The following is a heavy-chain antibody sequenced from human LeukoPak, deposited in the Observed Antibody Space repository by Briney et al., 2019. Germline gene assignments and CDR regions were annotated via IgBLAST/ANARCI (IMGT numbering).Heavy chain of an antibody. Sequence: GTSLRLPCVASGFTFSNYGMHWVRQAPGKGLEWVAVISYDEGRIYYGDSVKGRITVSRDNSKSTLYLQMKSLRAEDTAIYYCAKDQDYGGNSPLGSWGQGTLVTVSS. CDR2: ISYDEGRI. CDR3: AKDQDYGGNSPLGS. D-gene: IGHD4-23*01. CDR1: GFTFSNYG. J-gene: IGHJ5*02. V-gene: IGHV3-30*18.